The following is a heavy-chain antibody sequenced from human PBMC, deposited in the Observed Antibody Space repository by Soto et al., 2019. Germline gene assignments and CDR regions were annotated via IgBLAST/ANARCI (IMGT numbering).Heavy chain of an antibody. CDR1: GYTFFTYD. J-gene: IGHJ5*02. V-gene: IGHV1-18*01. CDR3: ASHPGPPTSEKWFEN. CDR2: ISTYSGDT. Sequence: QVHLVQSGVEVKTPGASVKVSCQASGYTFFTYDISWVRQAPEQGLEWMGWISTYSGDTKYAQKFQGRVTMTTDTSTTTAYLELRSLRADVAAVYDCASHPGPPTSEKWFENWGQGTLVTVSS.